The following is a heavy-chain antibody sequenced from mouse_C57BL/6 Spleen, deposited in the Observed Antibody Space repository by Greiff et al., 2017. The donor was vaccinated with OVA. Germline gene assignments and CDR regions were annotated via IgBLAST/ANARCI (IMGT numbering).Heavy chain of an antibody. CDR2: IYPGSGST. V-gene: IGHV1-55*01. J-gene: IGHJ2*01. CDR3: AIRYCYDGGLDY. Sequence: QVQLQQPGAELVKPGASVKMSCKASGYTFTSYWITWVKQRPGQGLEWLGDIYPGSGSTNYNEKFKSKATLTVDTSSSTAYMQLSSLTSEDSAVYYCAIRYCYDGGLDYWGQGTTLTVSS. D-gene: IGHD2-12*01. CDR1: GYTFTSYW.